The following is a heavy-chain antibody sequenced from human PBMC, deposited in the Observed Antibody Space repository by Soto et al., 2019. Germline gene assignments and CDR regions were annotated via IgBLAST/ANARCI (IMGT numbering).Heavy chain of an antibody. D-gene: IGHD1-1*01. CDR3: ARGRYGDY. V-gene: IGHV1-18*01. CDR1: GYAFTTYG. Sequence: QVHLVQSGAEVKKPGASVQVSCKGSGYAFTTYGITWVRQAPGQGLEWMGWISAHNGNTNYAQKLQGRVTVSRDTSTSTAYMELRGLRSDDTAVYYCARGRYGDYWGQGALVTVSS. J-gene: IGHJ4*02. CDR2: ISAHNGNT.